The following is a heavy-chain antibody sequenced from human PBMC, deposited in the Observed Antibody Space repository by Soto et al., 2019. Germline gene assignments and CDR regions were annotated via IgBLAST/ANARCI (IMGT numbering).Heavy chain of an antibody. Sequence: GGSLRLSCAASGFTFSSYSMNWVRQAPRKGLEWVSSISSSSSYIYYADSVKGRFTISRDNAKNSLYLQMNSLRAEDTAVYYCARDPFYSSSWYPSYFDYWGQGTLVTVSS. CDR2: ISSSSSYI. CDR1: GFTFSSYS. CDR3: ARDPFYSSSWYPSYFDY. J-gene: IGHJ4*02. V-gene: IGHV3-21*01. D-gene: IGHD6-13*01.